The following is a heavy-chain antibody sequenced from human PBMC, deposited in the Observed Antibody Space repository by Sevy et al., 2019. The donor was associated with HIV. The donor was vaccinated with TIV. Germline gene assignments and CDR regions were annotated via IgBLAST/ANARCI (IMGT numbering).Heavy chain of an antibody. Sequence: ASVKVSCKASGYTFTGYYVHWVRQAPGQGLERMGWINPNNGGTYFAKKFQDSVTLTTDTSVNTAYMELRGLTFDDTAIYYCARMGDYSDSSGYYPLKFWGQGTLVTVSS. D-gene: IGHD3-22*01. J-gene: IGHJ4*02. CDR1: GYTFTGYY. CDR3: ARMGDYSDSSGYYPLKF. CDR2: INPNNGGT. V-gene: IGHV1-2*02.